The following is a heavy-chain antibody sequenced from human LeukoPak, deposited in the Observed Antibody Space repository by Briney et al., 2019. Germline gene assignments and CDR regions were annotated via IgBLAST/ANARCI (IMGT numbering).Heavy chain of an antibody. V-gene: IGHV3-11*01. CDR1: GFTFSDYY. D-gene: IGHD4-17*01. J-gene: IGHJ4*02. CDR2: ISSSGSTI. Sequence: GGSLRLSCAASGFTFSDYYMSWIRQAPGKGLEWVSYISSSGSTIYYADSVKGRFTISRDNSKNTLYLQMNSLRAEDTAVYYCAKVKVATVTTGAFDYWGQGTLVTVSS. CDR3: AKVKVATVTTGAFDY.